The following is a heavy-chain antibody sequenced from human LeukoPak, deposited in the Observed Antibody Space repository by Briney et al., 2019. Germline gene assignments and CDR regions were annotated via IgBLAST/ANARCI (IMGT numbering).Heavy chain of an antibody. Sequence: PGGSLRLSCAASGFTFSSYGMSWVRQAPGKGLEWVSAISGSGGSTYYADSVKGRFTISRDNSKNTLYLQMNSLRAEDTAVYYCARVFYGSGSGGAYYFDYWGQGTLVTVSS. J-gene: IGHJ4*02. V-gene: IGHV3-23*01. CDR2: ISGSGGST. CDR1: GFTFSSYG. CDR3: ARVFYGSGSGGAYYFDY. D-gene: IGHD3-10*01.